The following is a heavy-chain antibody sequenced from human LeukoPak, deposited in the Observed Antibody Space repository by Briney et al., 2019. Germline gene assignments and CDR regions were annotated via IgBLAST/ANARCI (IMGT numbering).Heavy chain of an antibody. J-gene: IGHJ4*02. D-gene: IGHD5-18*01. CDR3: ASWIQLWLLDY. V-gene: IGHV1-18*01. Sequence: ASVKVSCKASGYTFTSYGISGVRQAPGQGLEWMGWISAYNGNTNYAQKLQGRVTMTTDTSTSTAYMELRSLRSDDTAVYYCASWIQLWLLDYWGQGTLVTVSS. CDR2: ISAYNGNT. CDR1: GYTFTSYG.